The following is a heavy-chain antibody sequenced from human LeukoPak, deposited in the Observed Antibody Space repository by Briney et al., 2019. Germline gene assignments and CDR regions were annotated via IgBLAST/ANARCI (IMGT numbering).Heavy chain of an antibody. J-gene: IGHJ6*02. Sequence: GALRLSCAASGITFSRFWMSWVRQAPGKGLQWVANINQDGSEKHYVDSVKGRFTISRDNAENSLYLQMNSLRAEDTAVYYCARENYGMDVWGQGTTVTVSS. CDR1: GITFSRFW. CDR2: INQDGSEK. CDR3: ARENYGMDV. V-gene: IGHV3-7*01.